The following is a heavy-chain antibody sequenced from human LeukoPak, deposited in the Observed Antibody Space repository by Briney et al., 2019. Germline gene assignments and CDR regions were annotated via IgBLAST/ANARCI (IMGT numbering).Heavy chain of an antibody. V-gene: IGHV3-21*01. Sequence: PGGSLRLSCAASGFTFSSYSMNWVRQAPGEGLEWVSSISTSSSYIYYADSVKGRFTISRDNAKSSLYLQMNSLRAEDTAVYYCARDISACSTSCYGVDYWGQGTLVTVSS. D-gene: IGHD2-2*01. CDR2: ISTSSSYI. CDR3: ARDISACSTSCYGVDY. CDR1: GFTFSSYS. J-gene: IGHJ4*02.